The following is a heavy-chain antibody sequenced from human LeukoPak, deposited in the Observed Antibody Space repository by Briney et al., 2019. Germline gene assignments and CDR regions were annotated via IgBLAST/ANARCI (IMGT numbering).Heavy chain of an antibody. Sequence: GGSLRLSCAASGFTFSSYAMSWVRQAPGKGLEWVSAISGSGGSTYYADSVKGRFTISRDNTKNTLYLQMNSLRAEDTAVYYCAKDRGQWTRWFDYWGQGTLVTVSS. J-gene: IGHJ4*02. CDR1: GFTFSSYA. CDR2: ISGSGGST. CDR3: AKDRGQWTRWFDY. V-gene: IGHV3-23*01. D-gene: IGHD6-19*01.